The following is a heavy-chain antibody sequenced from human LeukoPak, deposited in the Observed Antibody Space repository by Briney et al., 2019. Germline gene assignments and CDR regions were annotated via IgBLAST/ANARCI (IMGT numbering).Heavy chain of an antibody. CDR1: GFTFSSYE. V-gene: IGHV3-48*03. J-gene: IGHJ4*02. CDR3: ARDEPGIAVDVGVY. Sequence: GGSLRLSCAASGFTFSSYEMNWVRQAPGKGLERVSYISSGGRIKYYADSVKGRFTISRDNAKSSLYLQMNSLRAEDTAVYYCARDEPGIAVDVGVYWGQGTLVTVSS. CDR2: ISSGGRIK. D-gene: IGHD6-19*01.